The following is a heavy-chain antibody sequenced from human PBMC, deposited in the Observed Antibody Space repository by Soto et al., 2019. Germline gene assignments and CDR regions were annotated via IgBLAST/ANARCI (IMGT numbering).Heavy chain of an antibody. V-gene: IGHV3-33*01. J-gene: IGHJ4*02. CDR3: ARDVFDKSSGYYSLDF. Sequence: PGGSLRLSCAASGFTFSSHGMHWVRQVPGKGLEWVAIIWFDGTNKYYGDSVKGRFTISRDNSKNTLYMQMNSLRAEDTAVYYCARDVFDKSSGYYSLDFWGQGTLVTVSS. CDR1: GFTFSSHG. D-gene: IGHD3-22*01. CDR2: IWFDGTNK.